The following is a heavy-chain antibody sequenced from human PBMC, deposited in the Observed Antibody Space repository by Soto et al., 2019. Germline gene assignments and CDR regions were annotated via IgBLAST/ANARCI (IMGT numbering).Heavy chain of an antibody. D-gene: IGHD6-6*01. J-gene: IGHJ4*02. Sequence: SETLSLTCTVSGGSISSSSYYWGWIRQPPGKGLEWIGSIYYSGSTYYNQSLKSRVTISVDTSKNQFSLKLSSVTAAYTAVYYCTGIAARYFVFWGQGTLVTVSS. CDR1: GGSISSSSYY. V-gene: IGHV4-39*07. CDR3: TGIAARYFVF. CDR2: IYYSGST.